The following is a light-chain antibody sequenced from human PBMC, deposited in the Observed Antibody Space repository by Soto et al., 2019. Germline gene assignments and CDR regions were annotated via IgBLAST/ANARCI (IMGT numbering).Light chain of an antibody. CDR1: QNINIF. J-gene: IGKJ4*01. Sequence: DIQGTQSPSSLSASVGDRVTITCRTSQNINIFLNWYQQKPGRAPMVVISAASNLESGAPSRFSGRGSGTEFTLTISNLQPGDSALYFCQESYSTPLALGGGTKVDIK. V-gene: IGKV1-39*01. CDR3: QESYSTPLA. CDR2: AAS.